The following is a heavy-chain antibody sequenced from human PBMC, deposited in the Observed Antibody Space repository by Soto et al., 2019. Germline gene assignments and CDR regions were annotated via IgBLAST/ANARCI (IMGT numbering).Heavy chain of an antibody. Sequence: ASVKVSCKASGGTFSSYAISWVRQAPGQGLEWMGGIIPIFGTANYAQKFQGRVTITADESTSTAYMELSSLRSEDTAVYYCARDSTDSGSYPLYYFDYWGQGTLVTVSS. D-gene: IGHD1-26*01. V-gene: IGHV1-69*13. J-gene: IGHJ4*02. CDR2: IIPIFGTA. CDR1: GGTFSSYA. CDR3: ARDSTDSGSYPLYYFDY.